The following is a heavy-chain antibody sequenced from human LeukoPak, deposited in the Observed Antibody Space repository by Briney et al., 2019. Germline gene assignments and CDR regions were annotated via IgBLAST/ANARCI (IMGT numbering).Heavy chain of an antibody. CDR3: ARGSMTTVTINWFDP. V-gene: IGHV1-2*06. CDR2: INPNSGGT. D-gene: IGHD4-17*01. Sequence: ASVKVSCKASGYTFTGYYMHWVRQAPGQGLEWMGRINPNSGGTNYAQKFQGRVTMTRDTSISTAYRELSRLRSDDTAVYYCARGSMTTVTINWFDPWGQGTQVTVSS. CDR1: GYTFTGYY. J-gene: IGHJ5*02.